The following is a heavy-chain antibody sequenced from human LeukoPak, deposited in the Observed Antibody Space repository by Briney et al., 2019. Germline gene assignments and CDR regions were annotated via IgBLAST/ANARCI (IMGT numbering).Heavy chain of an antibody. Sequence: ASVKVSCKVSGYTLTELSMHWVRQAPGKGLEWMGGFDPEDGETIYAQKFQGRVTMTEDTSTDTAYMELSSLRSEDTAVYYCATDGSLGRELLRDYYYYGMDVWGQGTTVTVSS. CDR2: FDPEDGET. CDR1: GYTLTELS. J-gene: IGHJ6*02. V-gene: IGHV1-24*01. D-gene: IGHD1-7*01. CDR3: ATDGSLGRELLRDYYYYGMDV.